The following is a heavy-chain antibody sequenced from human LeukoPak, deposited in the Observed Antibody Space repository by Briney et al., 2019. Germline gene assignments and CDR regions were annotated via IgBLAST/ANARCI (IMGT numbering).Heavy chain of an antibody. V-gene: IGHV1-24*01. CDR3: ATANRLTRDSSGYYPDS. Sequence: ASVKVSCKASGYTFTSYGISWVRQAPGKGLEWMGGFDPEDGEIVYAQNFQGRVTMTEDTSTDTAHMELSSLRSEDTAIYYCATANRLTRDSSGYYPDSWGQGTLVTVSS. D-gene: IGHD3-22*01. CDR2: FDPEDGEI. J-gene: IGHJ4*02. CDR1: GYTFTSYG.